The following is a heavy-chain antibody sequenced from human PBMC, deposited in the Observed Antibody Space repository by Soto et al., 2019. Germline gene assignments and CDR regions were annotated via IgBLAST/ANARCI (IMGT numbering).Heavy chain of an antibody. D-gene: IGHD5-12*01. CDR1: DGSITTFY. Sequence: SETLSLTCTVSDGSITTFYWSCVRQPAGKGLEWIGRIFSSGSTSFNPSLESRVAMSVDTSKNHFSLNLSSVTAADMAVYYCAREGSYSAYNFAHGIQLWSFDFWRQGALVPVSS. CDR3: AREGSYSAYNFAHGIQLWSFDF. V-gene: IGHV4-4*07. J-gene: IGHJ4*02. CDR2: IFSSGST.